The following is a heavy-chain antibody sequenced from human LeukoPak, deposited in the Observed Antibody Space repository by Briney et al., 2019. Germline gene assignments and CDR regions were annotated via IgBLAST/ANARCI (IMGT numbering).Heavy chain of an antibody. Sequence: SETLSLTCTVSGGSISSYYWSWIRQPPGKGLEWIGYIYYSGSTNHNPSLKSRVTISVDTSKNQFSLKLSSVTAADTAVYYCARHDYDYSPWGQGTLVTVSS. D-gene: IGHD5-12*01. J-gene: IGHJ4*02. CDR1: GGSISSYY. CDR2: IYYSGST. V-gene: IGHV4-59*08. CDR3: ARHDYDYSP.